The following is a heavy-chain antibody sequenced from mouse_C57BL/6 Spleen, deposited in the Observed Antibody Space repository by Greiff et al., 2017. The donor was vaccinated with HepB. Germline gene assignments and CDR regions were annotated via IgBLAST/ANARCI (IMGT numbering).Heavy chain of an antibody. Sequence: VQLQQPGAELVMPGASVKLSCKASGYTFTSYWMHWVKQRPGQGLEWIGEIDPSDSYTNYNQKLKGKSTLTVDKSSSTAYMQLSSLTSEDSAVYYCARNPAMDYWGQGTSVTVSS. CDR2: IDPSDSYT. V-gene: IGHV1-69*01. J-gene: IGHJ4*01. CDR3: ARNPAMDY. CDR1: GYTFTSYW.